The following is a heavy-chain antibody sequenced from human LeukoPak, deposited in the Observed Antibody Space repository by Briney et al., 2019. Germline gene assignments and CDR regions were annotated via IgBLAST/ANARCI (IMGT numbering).Heavy chain of an antibody. CDR2: ISGDGGST. CDR1: GFTFDDYA. J-gene: IGHJ4*02. Sequence: GGSLRLSCAASGFTFDDYAMHWVRQAPGKGLEWVSLISGDGGSTYYADSVKGRFTISRDNSKNSLYLKMNSLRTEDTALYYCASQGRVRGLESRGQGTLVTVSS. V-gene: IGHV3-43*02. D-gene: IGHD3-10*01. CDR3: ASQGRVRGLES.